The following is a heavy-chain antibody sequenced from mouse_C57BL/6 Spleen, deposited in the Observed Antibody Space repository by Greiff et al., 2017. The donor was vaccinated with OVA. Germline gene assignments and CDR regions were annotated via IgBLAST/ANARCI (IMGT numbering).Heavy chain of an antibody. D-gene: IGHD2-5*01. Sequence: QVHVKQSGAELVKPGASVKLSCKASGYTFTEYTIHWVKQRSGQGLEWIGWFYPGSGSIKYNEKFKDKATWTADKSSSTVYTELSRLTSEDSAVYFCARHEGGRSNYPYAMDYWGQGTSVTVSS. CDR2: FYPGSGSI. V-gene: IGHV1-62-2*01. CDR3: ARHEGGRSNYPYAMDY. J-gene: IGHJ4*01. CDR1: GYTFTEYT.